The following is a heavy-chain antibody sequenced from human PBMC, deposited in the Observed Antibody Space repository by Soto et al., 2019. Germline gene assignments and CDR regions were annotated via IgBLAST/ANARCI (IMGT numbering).Heavy chain of an antibody. CDR2: INPSGSI. CDR1: GGSFSGYF. V-gene: IGHV4-34*01. D-gene: IGHD3-10*01. J-gene: IGHJ4*02. Sequence: SETLSLTCAVYGGSFSGYFCYWIRQPPGKGLEWIGEINPSGSINYNPSLKSRVTITRDTSASTAYMELSSLRSEDTAVYYCARSAVWFGEIDYWGQGTLVTVSS. CDR3: ARSAVWFGEIDY.